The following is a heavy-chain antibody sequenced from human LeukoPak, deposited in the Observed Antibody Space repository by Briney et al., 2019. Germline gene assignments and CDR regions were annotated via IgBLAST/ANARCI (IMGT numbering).Heavy chain of an antibody. CDR3: ARDQYYYGSGSYLDY. J-gene: IGHJ4*02. CDR1: GFTFSSYT. D-gene: IGHD3-10*01. Sequence: GGSLRLSCAASGFTFSSYTLHWVRQAPGKGLEWVAVMSYDGSNKYYADSVKGRFTISRDNAKNSLYLQMNSLRAEDTAVYYCARDQYYYGSGSYLDYWGQGTLVTVSS. V-gene: IGHV3-30-3*01. CDR2: MSYDGSNK.